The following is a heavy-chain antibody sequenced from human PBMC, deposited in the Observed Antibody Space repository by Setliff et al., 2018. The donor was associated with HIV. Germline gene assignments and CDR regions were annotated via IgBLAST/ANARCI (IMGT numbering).Heavy chain of an antibody. CDR2: ISYSGST. D-gene: IGHD6-6*01. V-gene: IGHV4-34*01. J-gene: IGHJ6*03. CDR1: GGSFSDFY. CDR3: ARAEQLALGDYYYMDV. Sequence: PSETLSLTCAVFGGSFSDFYWSWIRQPPGKGLEWIGEISYSGSTVYNPSLKSRVTMSVDASKNLVSLNLNSVTAADTAVYYCARAEQLALGDYYYMDVWGKGTTVTVSS.